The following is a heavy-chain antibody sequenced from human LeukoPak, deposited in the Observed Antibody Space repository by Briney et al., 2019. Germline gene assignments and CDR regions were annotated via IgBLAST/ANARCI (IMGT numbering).Heavy chain of an antibody. CDR2: ISSSSSYI. J-gene: IGHJ6*02. CDR1: GFTFSSYS. CDR3: AKAGPGSLYYYYGMDV. D-gene: IGHD7-27*01. Sequence: TGGSLRLSCAASGFTFSSYSMNWVRQAPGKGLEWVSSISSSSSYIYYADSVKGRFTISRDNAKNSLYLQMNSLGAEDTAVYYCAKAGPGSLYYYYGMDVWGQGTTVTVSS. V-gene: IGHV3-21*04.